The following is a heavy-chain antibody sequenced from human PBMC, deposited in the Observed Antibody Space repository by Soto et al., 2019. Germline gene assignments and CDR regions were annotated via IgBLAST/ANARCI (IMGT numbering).Heavy chain of an antibody. CDR2: VYWDDDK. V-gene: IGHV2-5*02. J-gene: IGHJ4*02. CDR1: GFSVSTTGVG. CDR3: ARRRQSHRNWNTGDFDF. Sequence: QITLKESGPTLVKPTEILTLTCNFSGFSVSTTGVGVGWIRQAPGKALEWLVFVYWDDDKRYSPSLRSRLTITKDTSKNQVVLTMSYMEPADTGTYYCARRRQSHRNWNTGDFDFWGQGILVTVSS. D-gene: IGHD1-20*01.